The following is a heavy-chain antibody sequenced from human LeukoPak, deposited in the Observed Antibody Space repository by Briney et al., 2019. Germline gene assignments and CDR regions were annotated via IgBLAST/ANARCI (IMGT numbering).Heavy chain of an antibody. J-gene: IGHJ4*02. D-gene: IGHD5-18*01. CDR1: GFTFSDYY. V-gene: IGHV3-11*01. Sequence: GGSLRLSCAASGFTFSDYYMSWIRQAPGKGLEWVSYISSSGSTIYYADSVKGRFTISRDNSKNTLYLQMNSLRAEDTAVYYCANVRYKYGKDYWGQGTLVTVSS. CDR2: ISSSGSTI. CDR3: ANVRYKYGKDY.